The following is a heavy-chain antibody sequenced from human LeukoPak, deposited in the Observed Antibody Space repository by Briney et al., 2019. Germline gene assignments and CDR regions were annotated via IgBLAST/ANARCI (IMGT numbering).Heavy chain of an antibody. CDR2: INPKSGYT. CDR1: GYIFSDFY. J-gene: IGHJ4*02. D-gene: IGHD4-17*01. CDR3: ARDGDYVEACFDS. Sequence: ASVKVSCEASGYIFSDFYMHWVRQAPGQGLEWMGWINPKSGYTNYAQTFQGRVTMTTDTSINTAYMELSRLKSDDTALYYCARDGDYVEACFDSWGQGTLVTVSS. V-gene: IGHV1-2*02.